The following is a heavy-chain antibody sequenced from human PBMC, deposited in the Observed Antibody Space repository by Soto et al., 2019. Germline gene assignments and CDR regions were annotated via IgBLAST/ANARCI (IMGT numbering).Heavy chain of an antibody. J-gene: IGHJ4*02. Sequence: PGGSLRLSCVASGFSITSFAMSWVRQAPGKGLEWASAISASGGSTYADSVKGRFTISRDNSKKTLYLQMSSLRADDSAVYFCARGSKDSYPGSRIFDFWGRGNLVTVSS. CDR3: ARGSKDSYPGSRIFDF. CDR1: GFSITSFA. D-gene: IGHD3-10*01. V-gene: IGHV3-23*01. CDR2: ISASGGST.